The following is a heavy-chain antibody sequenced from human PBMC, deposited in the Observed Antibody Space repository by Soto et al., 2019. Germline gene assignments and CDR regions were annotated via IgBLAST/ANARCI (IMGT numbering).Heavy chain of an antibody. CDR2: IYYSGST. D-gene: IGHD3-22*01. CDR3: ARGLYYYDSSGYYPNWFDP. CDR1: GGSISSYY. Sequence: SETLSLTCTVSGGSISSYYWSWIRQPPGKGLEWIGYIYYSGSTNYNPSLKSRVTISVDTSKNQFSLKLSSVTAADTAVYYCARGLYYYDSSGYYPNWFDPCGQGTLVTVSS. V-gene: IGHV4-59*01. J-gene: IGHJ5*02.